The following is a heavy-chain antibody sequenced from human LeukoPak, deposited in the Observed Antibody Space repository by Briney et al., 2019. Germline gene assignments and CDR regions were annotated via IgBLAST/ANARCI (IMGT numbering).Heavy chain of an antibody. CDR3: ARTTHDYDFWSGHSHYYYYYYMDV. CDR1: GGTFSSYA. V-gene: IGHV1-69*05. D-gene: IGHD3-3*01. Sequence: SVKVSCKASGGTFSSYAISWVRQAPGQGLEWMGGIIPIFGTANYAQKFQGRVTITTDESTSTAYMELSSLRSEDTAVYYCARTTHDYDFWSGHSHYYYYYYMDVWGKGTTVTVSS. CDR2: IIPIFGTA. J-gene: IGHJ6*03.